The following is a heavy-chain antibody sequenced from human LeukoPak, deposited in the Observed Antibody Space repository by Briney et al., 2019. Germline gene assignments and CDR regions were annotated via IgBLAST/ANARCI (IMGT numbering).Heavy chain of an antibody. V-gene: IGHV4-34*01. D-gene: IGHD2-2*01. CDR3: ARVHGVVPVPARGWFDP. Sequence: GSLRLSCAASGFTFSSYWMSWARQPPGKGLEWIGEINHSGSTNYNPSLKSRVTISVDTSKNQFSLKLSSVTAADTAVYYCARVHGVVPVPARGWFDPWGQGTLVTVSS. J-gene: IGHJ5*02. CDR1: GFTFSSYW. CDR2: INHSGST.